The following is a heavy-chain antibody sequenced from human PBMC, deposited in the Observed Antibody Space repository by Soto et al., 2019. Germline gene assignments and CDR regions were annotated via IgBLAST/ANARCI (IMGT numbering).Heavy chain of an antibody. CDR3: ARDNSILSSDNWHDAIDI. V-gene: IGHV3-7*03. Sequence: PGGSLRLSCAASGFTFSTFWMSWVRQAPGRGLEWVANIKDDGSQKNYVDSVKGRFTISRDNAKDSVFLQMIRLRAEDTAVYYCARDNSILSSDNWHDAIDIWGQGTMVTVSS. J-gene: IGHJ3*02. D-gene: IGHD1-20*01. CDR1: GFTFSTFW. CDR2: IKDDGSQK.